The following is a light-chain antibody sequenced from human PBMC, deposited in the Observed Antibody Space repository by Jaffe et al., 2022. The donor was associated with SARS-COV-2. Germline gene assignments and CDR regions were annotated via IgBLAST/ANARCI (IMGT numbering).Light chain of an antibody. Sequence: QSVLTQPPSVSAAPGQKVTISCSGSSSNIGNNYVHWYRQLPGAAPKLIIYDNNKRPSGIPDRFSGSKSGTSATLGITGLQTGDEADYYCGTWDTRLSAVVFGGGTKLTVL. CDR2: DNN. J-gene: IGLJ2*01. V-gene: IGLV1-51*01. CDR1: SSNIGNNY. CDR3: GTWDTRLSAVV.